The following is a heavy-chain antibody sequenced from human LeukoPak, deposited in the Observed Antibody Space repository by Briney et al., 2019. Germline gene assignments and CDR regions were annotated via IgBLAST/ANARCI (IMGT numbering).Heavy chain of an antibody. CDR1: GFTFSSYS. V-gene: IGHV3-21*01. D-gene: IGHD2-21*02. CDR3: ARDFAYCGGDCYSVEAFDI. CDR2: ISSSSGYI. J-gene: IGHJ3*02. Sequence: GGSLRLSCAASGFTFSSYSMNWVRQAPGKGLEWVSSISSSSGYIYYADSVKGRFTISRDNAKNSLYLQMNSLRAEDTAVYYCARDFAYCGGDCYSVEAFDIGGQGTMVTVSS.